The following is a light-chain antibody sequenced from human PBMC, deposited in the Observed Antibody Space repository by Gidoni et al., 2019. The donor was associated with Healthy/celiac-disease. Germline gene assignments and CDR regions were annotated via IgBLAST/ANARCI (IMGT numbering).Light chain of an antibody. J-gene: IGKJ1*01. CDR2: GAS. V-gene: IGKV3-15*01. Sequence: EIVMTQSPATLSVSPGERATLSCRASQSVSSNLAWYQQKPGQAPRLLIYGASTRATGIPARFRGSGSGTEVNITISSLQSEDFAVYYCQQYNNWPPWTFGQGTKVEIK. CDR3: QQYNNWPPWT. CDR1: QSVSSN.